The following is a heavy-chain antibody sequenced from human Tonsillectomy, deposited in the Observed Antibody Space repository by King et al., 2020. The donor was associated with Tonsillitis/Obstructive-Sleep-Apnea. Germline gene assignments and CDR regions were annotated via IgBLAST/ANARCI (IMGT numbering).Heavy chain of an antibody. J-gene: IGHJ3*02. V-gene: IGHV4-59*01. Sequence: QVQLQESGPGLVKSSETLSLTCTVSGGSISSYYWSWIRQVPGKGLEWIGYIYYSGSTNYNPSLKSRVTISVDTSKNQFSLKLNSVTAADTAGYYCARDMVLEAGGDAFDIWGQGTMVTVSS. D-gene: IGHD2-8*01. CDR1: GGSISSYY. CDR2: IYYSGST. CDR3: ARDMVLEAGGDAFDI.